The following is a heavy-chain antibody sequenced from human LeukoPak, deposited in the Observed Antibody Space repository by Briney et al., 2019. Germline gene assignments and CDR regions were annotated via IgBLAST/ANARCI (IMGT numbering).Heavy chain of an antibody. CDR1: GGSISSYY. V-gene: IGHV4-4*07. J-gene: IGHJ5*02. Sequence: PSETLSLTCTVSGGSISSYYWSWIRQPAGTGLEWIGRIYTSGSTNYNPSLKSRVTMSVDTSKNQFSLKLSSVTAADTAVYYCARGGDIVVVPAAGGWFDPWGQGTLVTVSS. CDR3: ARGGDIVVVPAAGGWFDP. CDR2: IYTSGST. D-gene: IGHD2-2*01.